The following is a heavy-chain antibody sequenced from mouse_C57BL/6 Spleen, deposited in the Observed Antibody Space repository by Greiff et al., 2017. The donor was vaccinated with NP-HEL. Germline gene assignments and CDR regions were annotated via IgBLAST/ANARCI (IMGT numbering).Heavy chain of an antibody. Sequence: VQLQESGAELMKPGASVKLSCKATGYTFTGYWIEWVKQRPGHGLEWIGEILPGSSSTNYNEKFKGKATFTADTSSNTAYMQLSSLTTEDSAIYYCARGYDNYAFYFAKDYWGQGTSVTVSS. CDR3: ARGYDNYAFYFAKDY. D-gene: IGHD2-1*01. J-gene: IGHJ4*01. CDR1: GYTFTGYW. CDR2: ILPGSSST. V-gene: IGHV1-9*01.